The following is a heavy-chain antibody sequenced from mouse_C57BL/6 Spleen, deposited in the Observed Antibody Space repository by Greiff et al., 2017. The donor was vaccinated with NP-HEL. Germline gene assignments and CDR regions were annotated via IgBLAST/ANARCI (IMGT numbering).Heavy chain of an antibody. D-gene: IGHD1-1*01. CDR3: ARGRTTDYYAMDY. CDR2: ISSGSSTI. J-gene: IGHJ4*01. CDR1: GFTFSDYG. V-gene: IGHV5-17*01. Sequence: EVMLVESGGGLVKPGGSLKLSCAASGFTFSDYGMHWVRQAPEKGLEWVAYISSGSSTIYYADTVKGRFTISRDNAKNTLFLQMTSLRSEDTAMYYCARGRTTDYYAMDYWGQGTSVTVSS.